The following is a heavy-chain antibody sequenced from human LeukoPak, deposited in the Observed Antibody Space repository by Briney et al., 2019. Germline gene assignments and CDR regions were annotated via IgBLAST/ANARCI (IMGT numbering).Heavy chain of an antibody. Sequence: GGSLRLSCAASGSTFSSYGMHWVRQAPGKGLEWVAVISYDGSNKYYADSVKGRFTISRDNSKNTLYLQMNSLRAEDTAVYYCAKVSGVGDYEPSHYFDYWGQGTLVTVSS. CDR3: AKVSGVGDYEPSHYFDY. J-gene: IGHJ4*02. CDR1: GSTFSSYG. V-gene: IGHV3-30*18. CDR2: ISYDGSNK. D-gene: IGHD4-17*01.